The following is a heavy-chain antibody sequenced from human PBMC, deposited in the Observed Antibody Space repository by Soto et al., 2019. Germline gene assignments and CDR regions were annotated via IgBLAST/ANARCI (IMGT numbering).Heavy chain of an antibody. CDR2: ISYDGSNK. J-gene: IGHJ4*02. CDR1: GFTFSSYA. V-gene: IGHV3-30-3*01. Sequence: QVQLVESGGGVVQPGRSLRLSCAASGFTFSSYAMHWVRQAPGKGLEWVAGISYDGSNKYYADSVKGRFTISRDNSKNTLYLQMNSLRAEDTAVYYCASHLAHYEGYWGQGTLVTVSS. CDR3: ASHLAHYEGY. D-gene: IGHD4-17*01.